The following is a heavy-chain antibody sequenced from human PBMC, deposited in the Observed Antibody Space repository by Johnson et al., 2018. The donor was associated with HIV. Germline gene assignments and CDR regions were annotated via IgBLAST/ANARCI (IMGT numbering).Heavy chain of an antibody. CDR1: GFTFDDYG. CDR3: AKGALEWELLAGDAFDI. J-gene: IGHJ3*02. V-gene: IGHV3-20*04. Sequence: VQLVESGGGVVRPGGSLRLSCAVSGFTFDDYGMSWVRQVPGKGLEWVSGINWNGGSTYYADSVKGRFPISRDNSKNSLYLQMNSLRTEDTALYYCAKGALEWELLAGDAFDIWGQGTMVTVSS. D-gene: IGHD1-26*01. CDR2: INWNGGST.